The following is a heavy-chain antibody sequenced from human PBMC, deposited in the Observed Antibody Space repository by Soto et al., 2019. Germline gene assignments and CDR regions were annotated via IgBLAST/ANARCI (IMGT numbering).Heavy chain of an antibody. V-gene: IGHV3-23*01. J-gene: IGHJ5*02. Sequence: PGGSLRLSCAASGFTFSSYAMSWVRQAPGKGLEWVSAISGSGGSTYYADSVKGRFTISRDNSKNTLYLQMNSLRAEDTAVYYCAKLLHLSSSWYWFDPWGQGTLVTVSS. CDR1: GFTFSSYA. D-gene: IGHD6-13*01. CDR3: AKLLHLSSSWYWFDP. CDR2: ISGSGGST.